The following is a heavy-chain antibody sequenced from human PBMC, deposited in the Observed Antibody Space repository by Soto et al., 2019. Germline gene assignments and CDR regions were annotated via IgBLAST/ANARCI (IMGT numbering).Heavy chain of an antibody. J-gene: IGHJ4*02. Sequence: SETLSLTCTVSGGSISSSSNHWGWIRQPPGKGLEWIGNIYYSENTYYNPSLKSRVTISVDTSKNQFSLKLSSVTAADTAVYYCARGYCSGGSCQTVHFDYWGQGTLVTSPQ. V-gene: IGHV4-39*01. D-gene: IGHD2-15*01. CDR2: IYYSENT. CDR3: ARGYCSGGSCQTVHFDY. CDR1: GGSISSSSNH.